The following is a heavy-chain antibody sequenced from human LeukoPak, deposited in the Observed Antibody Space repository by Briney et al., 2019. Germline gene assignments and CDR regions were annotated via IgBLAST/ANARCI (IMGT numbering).Heavy chain of an antibody. J-gene: IGHJ4*02. CDR1: SGSISSYY. V-gene: IGHV4-59*01. CDR3: AAFRDGYNWHLDY. D-gene: IGHD5-24*01. CDR2: IYYSGST. Sequence: KSSETLSLTCTVSSGSISSYYWNWIRQPPGKGLEWIGYIYYSGSTKYNPSLKSRVTISVDTSKNQFSLKLSSVTAADTAVYYCAAFRDGYNWHLDYWGQGTQVTVSS.